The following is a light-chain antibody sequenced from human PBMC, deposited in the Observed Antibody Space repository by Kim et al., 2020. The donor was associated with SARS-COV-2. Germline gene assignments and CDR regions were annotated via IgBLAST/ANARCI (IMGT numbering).Light chain of an antibody. CDR1: EDVIGNY. CDR2: SAS. V-gene: IGKV3-20*01. CDR3: LQYGASGWT. Sequence: IVLTQSPVTLSLSPGEGATLSCRASEDVIGNYIAWYQHKPGQSPRLLIYSASNRAIDIPDRFSGRGSGTDFTLTITRLDPEDFSLYYCLQYGASGWTLGQGTKLEI. J-gene: IGKJ2*02.